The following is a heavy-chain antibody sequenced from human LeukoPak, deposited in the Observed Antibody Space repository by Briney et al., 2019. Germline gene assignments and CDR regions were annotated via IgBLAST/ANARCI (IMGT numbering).Heavy chain of an antibody. V-gene: IGHV3-7*05. J-gene: IGHJ4*02. CDR3: AREWWYLDY. CDR2: IKEDGSDI. D-gene: IGHD2-15*01. Sequence: GGSLTLSCAASGFTFTSYSMTWVRQAPGRGLEWVARIKEDGSDIHYVDSVKGRFTISRDNAKKSLYLQMNSLRAEDTAVYYCAREWWYLDYWGQGTLVTVSS. CDR1: GFTFTSYS.